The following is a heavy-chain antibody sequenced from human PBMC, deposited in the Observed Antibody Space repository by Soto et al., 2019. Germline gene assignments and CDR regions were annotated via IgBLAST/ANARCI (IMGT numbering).Heavy chain of an antibody. J-gene: IGHJ6*02. CDR2: IIPIFGTA. Sequence: SVKVSCKASGGTFSSYAISWVRQAPGQGLEWMGGIIPIFGTANYAQKFQGRVTITADESTSTAYMELSSLRSEDTAVYYCARGSGDPGDYYYYGMDVWGQGTTVTVSS. CDR1: GGTFSSYA. D-gene: IGHD3-10*01. V-gene: IGHV1-69*13. CDR3: ARGSGDPGDYYYYGMDV.